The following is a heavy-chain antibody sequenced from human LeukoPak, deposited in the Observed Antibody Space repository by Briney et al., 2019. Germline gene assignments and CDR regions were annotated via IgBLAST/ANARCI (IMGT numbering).Heavy chain of an antibody. Sequence: GGSLRLSCAASGFTFSSYAMSWVRQAPGKGLEWVSAISGSGDNTYYADSVKGRFTISRDNSKNTLYLQMNSLRAEDTAVYYCAKGRDYYDSSGYSYWGQGTLVTVSS. CDR2: ISGSGDNT. CDR1: GFTFSSYA. D-gene: IGHD3-22*01. V-gene: IGHV3-23*01. J-gene: IGHJ4*02. CDR3: AKGRDYYDSSGYSY.